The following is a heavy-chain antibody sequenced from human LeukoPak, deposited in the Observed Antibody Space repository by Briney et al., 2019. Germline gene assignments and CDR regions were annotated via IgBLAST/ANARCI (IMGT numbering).Heavy chain of an antibody. Sequence: PSETLSLTCSVSGGSISNYYWNWIRQPPGKGLEWIGHIYNGGRTNYNPSLKSRVTISVDTSKNQFSLKLSSVTAADTAVYYCAKDGSWDYLNWFDPWGQGTRVTVSS. D-gene: IGHD3-10*01. V-gene: IGHV4-59*01. CDR1: GGSISNYY. J-gene: IGHJ5*02. CDR2: IYNGGRT. CDR3: AKDGSWDYLNWFDP.